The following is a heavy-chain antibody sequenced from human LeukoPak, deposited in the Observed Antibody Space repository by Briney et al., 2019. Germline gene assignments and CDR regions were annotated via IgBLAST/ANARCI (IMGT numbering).Heavy chain of an antibody. CDR1: GFTFSSYG. Sequence: PGGSLRLSCAASGFTFSSYGMHWVRQAPDKGLEWVAVISYDGSNKYYADSVKGRFTISRDNSKNTLYLQMNSLRAEDTAVYYCAKDSSGIAAAAFDYWGQGTLVTVSS. CDR3: AKDSSGIAAAAFDY. CDR2: ISYDGSNK. D-gene: IGHD6-13*01. V-gene: IGHV3-30*18. J-gene: IGHJ4*02.